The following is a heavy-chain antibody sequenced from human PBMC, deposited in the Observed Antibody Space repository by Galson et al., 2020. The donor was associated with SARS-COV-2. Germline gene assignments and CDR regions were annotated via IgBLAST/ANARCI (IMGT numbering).Heavy chain of an antibody. CDR1: GFTFSSYG. J-gene: IGHJ6*02. D-gene: IGHD3-10*01. V-gene: IGHV3-33*01. Sequence: LSLTCAASGFTFSSYGMHWVRQAPGKGLEWVAVIWYDGSNKYYADSVKGRFTISRDNSKNTLYLQMNSLRAEDTAVYYCARDPGPVLLWFGELLSPYGMDVWGQGTTVTVSS. CDR2: IWYDGSNK. CDR3: ARDPGPVLLWFGELLSPYGMDV.